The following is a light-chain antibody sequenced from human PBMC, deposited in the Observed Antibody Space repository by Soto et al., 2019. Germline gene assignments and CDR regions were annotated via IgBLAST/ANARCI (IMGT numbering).Light chain of an antibody. CDR1: QSVSSSY. J-gene: IGKJ1*01. CDR2: GAS. V-gene: IGKV3-20*01. Sequence: EIVLTQSPDTLSLSPGERATLSCRASQSVSSSYLAWYQQKPGQAPRLLIYGASSRATGIPDGFSGSGSGTDFTLTISRLEPEDFAVYYCQQYNTSPWTFGQGTKVEIK. CDR3: QQYNTSPWT.